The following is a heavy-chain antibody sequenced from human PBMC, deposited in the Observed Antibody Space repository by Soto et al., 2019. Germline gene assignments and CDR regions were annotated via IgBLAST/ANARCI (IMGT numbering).Heavy chain of an antibody. V-gene: IGHV3-23*01. CDR1: GFTFSSYA. J-gene: IGHJ4*02. Sequence: EVQLLESGGGLVQPGGSLRLSCAASGFTFSSYAMSWVRQAPGKGLEWVSAISGSGGSTYYADSVKGRFTISRDNSKNSLYLQMNSLRDEDTAVYYCAKDPNDLGYYDSWGQGTLVTVSS. D-gene: IGHD7-27*01. CDR3: AKDPNDLGYYDS. CDR2: ISGSGGST.